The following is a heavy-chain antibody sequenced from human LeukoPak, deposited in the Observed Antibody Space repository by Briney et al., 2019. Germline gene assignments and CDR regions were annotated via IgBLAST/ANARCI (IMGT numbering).Heavy chain of an antibody. Sequence: SEILSLTCTVSGGSISTYYWTWIRQPPGKELEGIGFSHYSGSANYNPSLKSRVTISVDTSTNQFSLKLNSVTAEDTAIYYCARAPRGGSDDASGFYGVDVWGQGTTVTVSS. CDR2: SHYSGSA. J-gene: IGHJ6*02. CDR3: ARAPRGGSDDASGFYGVDV. D-gene: IGHD1-26*01. V-gene: IGHV4-59*01. CDR1: GGSISTYY.